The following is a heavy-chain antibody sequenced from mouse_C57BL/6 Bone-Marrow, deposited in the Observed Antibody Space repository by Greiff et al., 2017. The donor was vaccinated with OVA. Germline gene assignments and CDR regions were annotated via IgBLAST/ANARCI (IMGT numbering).Heavy chain of an antibody. CDR2: IYPSDSET. J-gene: IGHJ3*01. CDR3: ARVGDYGSRAWFAY. D-gene: IGHD1-1*01. CDR1: GYTFTSYW. Sequence: QVQLQQPGAELVRPGSSVKLSCKASGYTFTSYWMDWVKQRPGQGLEWIGNIYPSDSETHYNQKFKDKATLTVDKSSSTAYMQISSLTSEDSAVYYVARVGDYGSRAWFAYWGQGTLVTVSA. V-gene: IGHV1-61*01.